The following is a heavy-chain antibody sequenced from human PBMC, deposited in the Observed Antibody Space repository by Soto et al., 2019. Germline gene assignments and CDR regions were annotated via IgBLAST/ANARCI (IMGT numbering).Heavy chain of an antibody. D-gene: IGHD3-16*01. J-gene: IGHJ6*02. CDR2: IYYSGTT. CDR3: ARHKGGYYSGVDV. Sequence: QLQLQESGPGLVKPSETLSLTCPVSGGSISSNSYYWAWIRQPPGKGLEWIGNIYYSGTTYYNPSVKSRVTISVDTSTNQLSLKLSSVTAADTAVYYCARHKGGYYSGVDVWGQGTTVTVSS. V-gene: IGHV4-39*01. CDR1: GGSISSNSYY.